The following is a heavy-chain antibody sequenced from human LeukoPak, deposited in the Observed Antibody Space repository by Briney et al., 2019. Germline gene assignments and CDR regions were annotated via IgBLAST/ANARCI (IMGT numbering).Heavy chain of an antibody. CDR2: INAGNGNT. CDR1: GYTSTSYA. J-gene: IGHJ5*02. CDR3: ARADYGDYPNWFDP. Sequence: ASVKVSCKASGYTSTSYAMHWVRQAPGQRLEWMGWINAGNGNTKYSQKFQGRVTITRDTSASTAYMELSSLRSEDTAVYYCARADYGDYPNWFDPWGQGTLVTVSS. D-gene: IGHD4-17*01. V-gene: IGHV1-3*01.